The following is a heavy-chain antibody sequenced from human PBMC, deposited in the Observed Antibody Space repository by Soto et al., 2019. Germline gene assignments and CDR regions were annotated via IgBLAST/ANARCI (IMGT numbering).Heavy chain of an antibody. D-gene: IGHD3-3*01. J-gene: IGHJ6*03. CDR1: GFSFSNYA. CDR3: AKDLTSYDFWSGPYYMDV. Sequence: GGSLRLSCAASGFSFSNYAMSWVRQAPGKGLEWVSAISGNGGSTYHADSVKGRFTISRDNSKNTLYLQMDSLRAEDTAVYYCAKDLTSYDFWSGPYYMDVWGKGTTVTVSS. CDR2: ISGNGGST. V-gene: IGHV3-23*01.